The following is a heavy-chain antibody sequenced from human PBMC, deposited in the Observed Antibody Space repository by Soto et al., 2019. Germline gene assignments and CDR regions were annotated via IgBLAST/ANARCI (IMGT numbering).Heavy chain of an antibody. CDR3: ARELDY. Sequence: KFQGRVTITRDTSASTAYMELSSLRSEDTAVYYCARELDYWGQGTLVTVSS. J-gene: IGHJ4*02. V-gene: IGHV1-3*01.